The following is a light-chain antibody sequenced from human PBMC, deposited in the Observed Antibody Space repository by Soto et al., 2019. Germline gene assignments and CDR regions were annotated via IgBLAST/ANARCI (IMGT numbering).Light chain of an antibody. CDR3: QQVNSYPFT. J-gene: IGKJ5*01. CDR1: QDITTY. Sequence: DIQLTQSPSFLSTSVGDRVTITCRASQDITTYLAWYQHTPGKAPKLLIYAAFTLQSGVPSRFSGSGSGTEFTLTISSLQPEDFATYYCQQVNSYPFTFGQGTHWRL. V-gene: IGKV1-9*01. CDR2: AAF.